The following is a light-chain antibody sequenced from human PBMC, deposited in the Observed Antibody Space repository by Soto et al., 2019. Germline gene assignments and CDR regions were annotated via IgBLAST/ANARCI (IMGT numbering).Light chain of an antibody. V-gene: IGKV3-15*01. CDR1: QSVAGN. Sequence: EIVMTQSPATLSVSPGERATLSCRASQSVAGNLAWYQQKPGQAPRLLIYGASTGPTGIPARFSGSGSGTEFTLTISSLQSEDFAVYYCQHYNNWPRTFGQGTKVEIK. CDR3: QHYNNWPRT. J-gene: IGKJ1*01. CDR2: GAS.